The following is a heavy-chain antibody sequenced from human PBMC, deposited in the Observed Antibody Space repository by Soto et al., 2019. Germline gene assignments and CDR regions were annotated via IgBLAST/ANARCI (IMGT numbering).Heavy chain of an antibody. D-gene: IGHD4-17*01. CDR1: GFTFSNAW. V-gene: IGHV3-15*01. J-gene: IGHJ4*02. CDR3: TTQPTTMVTRFDY. CDR2: IRSKTDGGPT. Sequence: EVQLVESGGDLVKPGGSLRLSCAASGFTFSNAWMTWVRQAPGKGLEWVGRIRSKTDGGPTDYAAPVKGRFTISRDDSNNTLYLQMNSLKTEDTAVYYFTTQPTTMVTRFDYWGQGTMVTVSS.